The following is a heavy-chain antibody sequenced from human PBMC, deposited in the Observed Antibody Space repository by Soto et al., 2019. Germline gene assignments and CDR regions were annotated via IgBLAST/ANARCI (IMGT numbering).Heavy chain of an antibody. J-gene: IGHJ4*02. D-gene: IGHD2-2*03. CDR1: GGSISSGDYY. CDR2: IYYSGST. CDR3: AIVDGFDIDC. V-gene: IGHV4-30-4*01. Sequence: QLQLQESGPGLVKPSQTLSLTCTVSGGSISSGDYYWSWIRQPPGKGLEWIGYIYYSGSTYYNPSLKSRVTISVDTSKNQFSMKLSSVTVADTTVYYCAIVDGFDIDCWSQGNLVTVTS.